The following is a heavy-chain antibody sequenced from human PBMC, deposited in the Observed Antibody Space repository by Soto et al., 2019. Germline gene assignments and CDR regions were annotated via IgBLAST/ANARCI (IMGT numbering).Heavy chain of an antibody. CDR3: ARSPGTYYGDYFDY. CDR2: IYYSGST. Sequence: KPSETLSLTCTVSGGSISSYYWSWIRRPPGKGLEWIGYIYYSGSTNYNPSLKSRVTISVDTSKNQFSLKLSSVTAADTAVYYCARSPGTYYGDYFDYWGQGTLVTVSS. J-gene: IGHJ4*02. D-gene: IGHD3-3*01. V-gene: IGHV4-59*01. CDR1: GGSISSYY.